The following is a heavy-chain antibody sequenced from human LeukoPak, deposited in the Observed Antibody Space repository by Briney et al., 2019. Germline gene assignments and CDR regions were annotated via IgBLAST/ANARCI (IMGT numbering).Heavy chain of an antibody. CDR3: ARGGPIVVADSFDY. CDR1: GFTFSSYW. D-gene: IGHD3-22*01. J-gene: IGHJ4*02. Sequence: PGGSPRLSCAASGFTFSSYWMAWVRQAPGKGLEWVANINRDGSDKNYVDSVKGRFTISRDNAKSSLYLQMNSLRAEDTAVYYCARGGPIVVADSFDYWGQGTLVTVSS. V-gene: IGHV3-7*04. CDR2: INRDGSDK.